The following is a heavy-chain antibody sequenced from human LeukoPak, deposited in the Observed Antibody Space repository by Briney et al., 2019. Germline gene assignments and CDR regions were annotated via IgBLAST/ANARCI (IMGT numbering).Heavy chain of an antibody. Sequence: SETLSLTCTASGGSISSYYWSWIRQPPGKGLEWIGYIYYSGSTNYNPSLKSRVTISVDTSKNQFSLKLSSVTAADTAVYYCASSGWSNYYYYYYMDVWGKGTTVTVSS. CDR3: ASSGWSNYYYYYYMDV. CDR2: IYYSGST. V-gene: IGHV4-59*01. CDR1: GGSISSYY. D-gene: IGHD6-19*01. J-gene: IGHJ6*03.